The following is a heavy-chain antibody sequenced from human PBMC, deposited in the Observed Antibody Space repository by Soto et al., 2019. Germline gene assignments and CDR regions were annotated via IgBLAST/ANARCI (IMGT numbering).Heavy chain of an antibody. V-gene: IGHV1-69*13. CDR2: IIPIFGTA. CDR1: GGTFSSYA. Sequence: ASVKVSCKASGGTFSSYAISWVRQAPGQGLEWMGGIIPIFGTANYAQKFQGRVTITADESTSTAYMELSSLRSEDTAVYYCATASSSWYYFDYWGQGTLVTVSS. CDR3: ATASSSWYYFDY. D-gene: IGHD6-13*01. J-gene: IGHJ4*02.